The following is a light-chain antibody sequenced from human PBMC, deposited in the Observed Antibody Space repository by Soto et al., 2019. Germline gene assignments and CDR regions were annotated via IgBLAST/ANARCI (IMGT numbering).Light chain of an antibody. J-gene: IGKJ4*01. CDR3: QQYNKWPLT. CDR2: GAS. V-gene: IGKV3-15*01. CDR1: QSVAGN. Sequence: EIVVTQSPATLSVSPGERATLSCRASQSVAGNLAWYQQNPGQAPRLLIYGASTRATGIPTRFSGGGSGTEFTLTISSLQSEDFAIYYCQQYNKWPLTFGGGTKVEIK.